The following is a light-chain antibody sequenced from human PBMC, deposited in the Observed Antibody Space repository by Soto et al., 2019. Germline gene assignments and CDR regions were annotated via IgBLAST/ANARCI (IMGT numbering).Light chain of an antibody. CDR3: RSYAGSRTLV. CDR2: DVT. CDR1: SSDVGGYDY. J-gene: IGLJ2*01. Sequence: QSALTQPASVSGSPGQSVTISCTGTSSDVGGYDYVSWYQQHPGKAPKLMIYDVTNRLSGFSNRFSGSKSGNTASLTISGLQAEDEADYYCRSYAGSRTLVFGGGTKLTVL. V-gene: IGLV2-14*01.